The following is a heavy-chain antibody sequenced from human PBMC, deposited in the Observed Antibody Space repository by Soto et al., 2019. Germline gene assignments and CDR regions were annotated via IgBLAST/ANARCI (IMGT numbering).Heavy chain of an antibody. Sequence: ASVKVSCKASGYTFTGYYMHWVRQAPGQGLEWMGWINPNSGGTNYAQKFQGWVTMTRDTSISAAYMELGRLRSDDTAVYYCAREAITGTFGWDGYGMDVWGQGTTVTVSS. J-gene: IGHJ6*02. CDR2: INPNSGGT. V-gene: IGHV1-2*04. CDR3: AREAITGTFGWDGYGMDV. D-gene: IGHD1-7*01. CDR1: GYTFTGYY.